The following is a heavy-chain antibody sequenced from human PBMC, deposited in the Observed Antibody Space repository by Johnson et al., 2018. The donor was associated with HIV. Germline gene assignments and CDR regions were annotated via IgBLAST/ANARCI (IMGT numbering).Heavy chain of an antibody. Sequence: QVQLVESGGGVVQPGRSLRLSCAASGFTFSSYAMHWVRQAPGKGLEWVAVISYDGSNKYYADSVKGRFTISRDNSKNTLYLQMNSLRAEVTAVYYCAREHRYYYDSSGYYRGLLGLRWAMWG. CDR2: ISYDGSNK. V-gene: IGHV3-30-3*01. D-gene: IGHD3-22*01. CDR3: AREHRYYYDSSGYYRGLLGLRWAM. J-gene: IGHJ1*01. CDR1: GFTFSSYA.